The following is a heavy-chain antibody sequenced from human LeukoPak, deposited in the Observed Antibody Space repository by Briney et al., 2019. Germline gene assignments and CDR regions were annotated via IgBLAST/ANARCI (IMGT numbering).Heavy chain of an antibody. CDR3: ARVDYGDYGLDY. V-gene: IGHV4-39*07. CDR2: IYYSGST. CDR1: GGSISSSSYY. Sequence: SDTLSLTCTVSGGSISSSSYYWGWIRQPPGKGLEWIGSIYYSGSTYYNPSLKSRVTISVDTSKNQFSLKLSSVTAADTAVYYCARVDYGDYGLDYWGQGTLVTVSS. J-gene: IGHJ4*02. D-gene: IGHD4-17*01.